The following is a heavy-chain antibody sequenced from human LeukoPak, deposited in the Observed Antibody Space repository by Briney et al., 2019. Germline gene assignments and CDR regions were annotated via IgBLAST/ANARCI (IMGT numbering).Heavy chain of an antibody. Sequence: SETLSLTCTVSGGSISSGSYYWSWIRQPAGKGLEWIGRIDTSGSTNYNPSLKSRVTISVDTSKNQFSLKLSSVTAADTAVYYCARVTASDYDILTGYDHHFFDYWGQGTLVTVSS. CDR1: GGSISSGSYY. V-gene: IGHV4-61*02. J-gene: IGHJ4*02. CDR3: ARVTASDYDILTGYDHHFFDY. D-gene: IGHD3-9*01. CDR2: IDTSGST.